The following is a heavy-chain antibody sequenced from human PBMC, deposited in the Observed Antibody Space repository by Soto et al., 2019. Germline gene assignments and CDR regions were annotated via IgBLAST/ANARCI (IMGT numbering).Heavy chain of an antibody. V-gene: IGHV4-30-4*01. CDR2: IYYSGST. D-gene: IGHD6-13*01. Sequence: QVQLQESGPGLVKPSQTLSLTCTVSGGSISSGDYYWSWIRQPPGKGLEWIGYIYYSGSTYYNPSLKSRVTISVDTSKNQFSLKLSSVTAADPAVYYCARSRIAAADGEDWFDPWGQGTLVTVSS. CDR3: ARSRIAAADGEDWFDP. J-gene: IGHJ5*02. CDR1: GGSISSGDYY.